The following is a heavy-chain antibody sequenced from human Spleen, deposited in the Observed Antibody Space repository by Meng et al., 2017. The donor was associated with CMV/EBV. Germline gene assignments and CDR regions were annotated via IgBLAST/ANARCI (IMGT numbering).Heavy chain of an antibody. CDR1: GGTFSSYA. D-gene: IGHD2-2*01. Sequence: KASGGTFSSYAIRWGRQAPGQGLEWMGGIITIFGTANYAQKFQGRVTITTDESTSTAYMELSSLRSEDTAVYYCAREPSSTSTWFDPWGQGTLVTVSS. V-gene: IGHV1-69*05. CDR3: AREPSSTSTWFDP. J-gene: IGHJ5*02. CDR2: IITIFGTA.